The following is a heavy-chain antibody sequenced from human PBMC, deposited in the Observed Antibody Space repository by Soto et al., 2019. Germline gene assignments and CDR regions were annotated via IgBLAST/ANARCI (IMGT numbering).Heavy chain of an antibody. CDR1: GYTFTSYD. CDR2: MNPNSGNT. CDR3: AREMAPRGMDV. J-gene: IGHJ6*02. V-gene: IGHV1-8*01. D-gene: IGHD2-8*01. Sequence: QVQLVQSGAEVKKPGASVKVYCKASGYTFTSYDINWVRQATGQGLERMGWMNPNSGNTDYAQKFQGRVTMTRNTSLTTAYMDLSSLRSEPTAVYYCAREMAPRGMDVWGQGTTVTVSS.